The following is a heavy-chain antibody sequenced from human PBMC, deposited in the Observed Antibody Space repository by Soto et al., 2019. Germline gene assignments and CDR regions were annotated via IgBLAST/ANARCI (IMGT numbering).Heavy chain of an antibody. D-gene: IGHD6-13*01. CDR1: GYTFTSYG. CDR3: ARSPPGIAAAGSPGY. J-gene: IGHJ4*02. Sequence: ASVKVSCKASGYTFTSYGISCVRQAPGQGLEWMGWISAYNGNTNYAQKLQGRVTMTTDTSTSTAYMELRSLRSDDTAVYYCARSPPGIAAAGSPGYWGQGTLVTVS. CDR2: ISAYNGNT. V-gene: IGHV1-18*01.